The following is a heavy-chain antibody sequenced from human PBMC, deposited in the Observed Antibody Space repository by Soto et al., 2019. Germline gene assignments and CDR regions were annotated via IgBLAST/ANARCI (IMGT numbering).Heavy chain of an antibody. CDR2: IIPIFGTA. CDR1: GGTFSSYA. J-gene: IGHJ6*02. CDR3: ARTYYYDSSGSPDYYYYGMDV. V-gene: IGHV1-69*13. Sequence: GASVKVSCKASGGTFSSYAISWVRQAPGQGLEWMGGIIPIFGTANYAQKFQGRVTITADESTSTAYMELSSLRSEDTAVYYCARTYYYDSSGSPDYYYYGMDVWGQGTTVTVSS. D-gene: IGHD3-22*01.